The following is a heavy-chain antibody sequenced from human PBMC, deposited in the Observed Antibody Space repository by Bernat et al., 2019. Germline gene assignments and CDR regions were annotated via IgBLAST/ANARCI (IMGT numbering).Heavy chain of an antibody. D-gene: IGHD3-9*01. V-gene: IGHV3-11*06. CDR3: ARDQRYDILTGYFGGGRYFDY. CDR1: GFTFSDYY. J-gene: IGHJ4*02. CDR2: ISSSSSYT. Sequence: VQLVESGGGLVKPGGSLRLSCAASGFTFSDYYMSWIRQAPGKGLEWVSYISSSSSYTNYADSVKGRFTISRDNAKNSLSLQMNSLRAEDTAVYYCARDQRYDILTGYFGGGRYFDYWGQGTLITVSS.